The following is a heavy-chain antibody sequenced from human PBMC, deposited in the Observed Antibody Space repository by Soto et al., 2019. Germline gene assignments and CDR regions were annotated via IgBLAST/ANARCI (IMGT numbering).Heavy chain of an antibody. D-gene: IGHD3-22*01. CDR3: ARGPPTMIVDRYFQH. CDR2: IIPIFGTA. CDR1: GGTFSSYA. J-gene: IGHJ1*01. V-gene: IGHV1-69*13. Sequence: ASVKVSCKASGGTFSSYAISWVRQAPGQGLEWMGGIIPIFGTANYAQKFQGRVTITADESTSTAYMELSSLRSGDTAVYYCARGPPTMIVDRYFQHWGQGTLVTVS.